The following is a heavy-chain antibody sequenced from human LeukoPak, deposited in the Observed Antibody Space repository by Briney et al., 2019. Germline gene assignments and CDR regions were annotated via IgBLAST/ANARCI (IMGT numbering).Heavy chain of an antibody. J-gene: IGHJ5*02. CDR1: GFTFGSYG. CDR2: IYTSGST. Sequence: GSLRLSCAASGFTFGSYGMSWIRQPPGKGLEWIGYIYTSGSTNYNPSLKSRVTISVDTSKNQFSLKLSSVTAADTAVYYCARGALFDPWGQGTLVTVSS. V-gene: IGHV4-4*09. D-gene: IGHD3-16*01. CDR3: ARGALFDP.